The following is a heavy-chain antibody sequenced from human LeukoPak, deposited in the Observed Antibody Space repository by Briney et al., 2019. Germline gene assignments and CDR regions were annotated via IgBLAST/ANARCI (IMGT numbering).Heavy chain of an antibody. CDR1: GFTFSSYG. V-gene: IGHV3-30*18. CDR2: ISYDGSNK. D-gene: IGHD2-2*01. Sequence: GGSLRLSCAASGFTFSSYGMHWVRQAPGKGLEWVAVISYDGSNKYYADSVKGRFTISRDNSKNTLYLQMNSLRAEDTAVYYCAKDRCSSTSCHLDYWGQGTLVTVSS. CDR3: AKDRCSSTSCHLDY. J-gene: IGHJ4*02.